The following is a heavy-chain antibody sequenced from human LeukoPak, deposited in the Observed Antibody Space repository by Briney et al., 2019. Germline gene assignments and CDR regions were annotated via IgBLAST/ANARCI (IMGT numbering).Heavy chain of an antibody. D-gene: IGHD3-22*01. CDR1: GFTFSSYA. CDR2: FSGSGGSI. CDR3: AKSVFDSSGDPYMDV. Sequence: GGSLRLSCVASGFTFSSYAMSWVRQAPGKGLEWVSSFSGSGGSIYYADSVKGRFTISRDNSKNTLYLQMNSLRAEDTAVYYCAKSVFDSSGDPYMDVWGKGTTVTISS. J-gene: IGHJ6*03. V-gene: IGHV3-23*01.